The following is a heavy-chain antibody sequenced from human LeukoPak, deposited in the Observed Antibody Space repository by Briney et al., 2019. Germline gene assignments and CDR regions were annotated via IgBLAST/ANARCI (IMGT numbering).Heavy chain of an antibody. V-gene: IGHV4-39*01. CDR2: IYHSGST. J-gene: IGHJ4*02. CDR1: GGSISSSSYY. CDR3: ARRESSAWYYFDY. D-gene: IGHD6-19*01. Sequence: QTSETPSLTCTVSGGSISSSSYYWGWIRQPPGKGLQWIGSIYHSGSTYYNPSLKSRVTISVDTSKNQFSLKLSSVTAADTSVYYCARRESSAWYYFDYWGQGTLVTVSS.